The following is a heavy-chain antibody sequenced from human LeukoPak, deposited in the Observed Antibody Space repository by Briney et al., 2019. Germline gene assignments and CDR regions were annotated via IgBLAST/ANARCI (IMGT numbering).Heavy chain of an antibody. D-gene: IGHD3-10*01. V-gene: IGHV4-39*01. CDR3: ARHYEVPYGGWFFDY. J-gene: IGHJ4*02. CDR1: VGSLFSGKSY. CDR2: IYYTEGN. Sequence: PETLSLTSTHSVGSLFSGKSYSGWISQPPGKGLEWLGSIYYTEGNYYHPSLKTRVTTSVDTSKSQFSLKLSSVIASDTAVYYCARHYEVPYGGWFFDYWGQRTVVTVSS.